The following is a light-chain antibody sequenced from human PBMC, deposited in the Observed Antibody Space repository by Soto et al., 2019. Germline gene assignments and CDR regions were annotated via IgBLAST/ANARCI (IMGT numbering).Light chain of an antibody. CDR2: DAS. CDR3: QQRRSWQVT. V-gene: IGKV3D-11*02. J-gene: IGKJ5*01. CDR1: QSINTY. Sequence: VLPQSPDTMSLSPCAGSTLYGRASQSINTYLAWYQQKPGQAPRLLIYDASKRATGIPARFSGSGSGTNFTLTISSLEPEDFAVYYCQQRRSWQVTFDKGTQLEIK.